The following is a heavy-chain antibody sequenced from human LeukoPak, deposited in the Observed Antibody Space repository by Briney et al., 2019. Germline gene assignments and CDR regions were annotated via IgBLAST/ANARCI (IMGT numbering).Heavy chain of an antibody. V-gene: IGHV4-31*03. Sequence: SQTLSLTCTVSGGSTSSGGYYWSWIRQHPGKGLEWIGYIYYSGSTYYNPSLKSRVTISVDTSKNQFSLKLSSVTAADTAVYYCARNRYQLLRVYYYGMDVWGQGTTVTVSS. CDR3: ARNRYQLLRVYYYGMDV. J-gene: IGHJ6*02. CDR2: IYYSGST. CDR1: GGSTSSGGYY. D-gene: IGHD2-2*01.